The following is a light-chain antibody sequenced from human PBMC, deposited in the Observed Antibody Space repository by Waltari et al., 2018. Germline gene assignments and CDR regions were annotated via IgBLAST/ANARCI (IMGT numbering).Light chain of an antibody. V-gene: IGLV2-8*01. CDR1: SSDVGGYNH. Sequence: QSALTQPPSASGSPGQSVTISCTGTSSDVGGYNHVSWYQQRPGKAPKLMIYEVSKRPSGVPDRFSCSKAGNTSSLTVSGLQAEDEADYYCSSYGGDNKFGFFGTGTKVTVL. J-gene: IGLJ1*01. CDR3: SSYGGDNKFGF. CDR2: EVS.